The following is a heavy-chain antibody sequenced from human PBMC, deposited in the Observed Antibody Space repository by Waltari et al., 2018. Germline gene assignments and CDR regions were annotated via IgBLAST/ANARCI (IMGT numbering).Heavy chain of an antibody. V-gene: IGHV3-7*01. J-gene: IGHJ4*02. Sequence: EVQLVESGGGLVQPGGALRLSSYASGSTFGNSWMSWVRQAPGKGLEWVANIKQDGSEKYCVDSVKGRFTISRDNAKNSLYLQMNSLRAEDTAVYYCARDRDTMVRGVISQWGQGTLVTVSS. D-gene: IGHD3-10*01. CDR2: IKQDGSEK. CDR3: ARDRDTMVRGVISQ. CDR1: GSTFGNSW.